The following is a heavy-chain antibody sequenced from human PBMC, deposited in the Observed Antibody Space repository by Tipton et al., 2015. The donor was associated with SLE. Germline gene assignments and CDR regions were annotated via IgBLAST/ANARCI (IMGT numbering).Heavy chain of an antibody. J-gene: IGHJ4*02. V-gene: IGHV4-61*01. CDR3: ARGRLGDSQHHFDY. Sequence: LRLSCTVSGGSVSSGSYYWSWIRQPPGKGLEWIGYIYYSGSTNYNPSLKSRVTISVDTSKNQFSLNLSSVTAADTAVYYCARGRLGDSQHHFDYWGQGTLVTVSS. D-gene: IGHD1-26*01. CDR2: IYYSGST. CDR1: GGSVSSGSYY.